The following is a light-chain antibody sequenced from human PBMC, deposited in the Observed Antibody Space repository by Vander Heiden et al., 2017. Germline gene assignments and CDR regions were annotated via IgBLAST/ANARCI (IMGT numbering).Light chain of an antibody. CDR2: KEG. CDR3: QRYSGYGST. Sequence: DIQMTQSPSTLSSSVGDRVTITCRARQSISRWLAWNQQKTRKATKLLIYKEGSLERGVLTRFRASGSGTEFTRMMMSLHPDDFATSYCQRYSGYGSTF. J-gene: IGKJ2*01. CDR1: QSISRW. V-gene: IGKV1-5*03.